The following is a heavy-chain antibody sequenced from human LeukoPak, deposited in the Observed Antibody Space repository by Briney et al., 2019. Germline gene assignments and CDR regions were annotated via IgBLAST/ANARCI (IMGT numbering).Heavy chain of an antibody. V-gene: IGHV1-18*01. CDR3: ARGLAEPDYDGMDV. D-gene: IGHD1-14*01. CDR1: GYSFSSYG. CDR2: ISAYNGNT. J-gene: IGHJ6*02. Sequence: ASVKVSCKASGYSFSSYGISWVRQAPGQGLEWMGWISAYNGNTNYAQKLQGRVTMTTDTSTSTAYMELRSLRSDDTAVYYCARGLAEPDYDGMDVWGQGTTVTVSS.